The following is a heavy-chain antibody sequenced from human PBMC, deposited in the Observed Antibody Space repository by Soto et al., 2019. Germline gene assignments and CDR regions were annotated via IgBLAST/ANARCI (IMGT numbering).Heavy chain of an antibody. V-gene: IGHV4-59*08. D-gene: IGHD3-10*01. J-gene: IGHJ4*02. CDR3: ASMGYHYGSGSYPLDY. Sequence: QVQLQESGPGLVKPSETLSLTCTVSGGSISSYYWTWIRQPPGKGLEWIGFMYNSGSTHYNPSLKGRVTLSLDTSKNQFALNLRSVTVADTAVYYCASMGYHYGSGSYPLDYWGQGTLVTVSS. CDR1: GGSISSYY. CDR2: MYNSGST.